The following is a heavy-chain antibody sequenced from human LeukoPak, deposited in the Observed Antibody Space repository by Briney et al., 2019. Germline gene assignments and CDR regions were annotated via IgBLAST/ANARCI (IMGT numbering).Heavy chain of an antibody. Sequence: SVKVSCKSSGYTFNNYAMNWVRQAPGQGLEWMGGIIPIFGTANYAQKFQGRVTITADESTSTAYMELSSLRSEDTAVYYCASSAYCGGDCYSGAFDIWGQGTMVTVSS. D-gene: IGHD2-21*02. J-gene: IGHJ3*02. CDR1: GYTFNNYA. CDR2: IIPIFGTA. CDR3: ASSAYCGGDCYSGAFDI. V-gene: IGHV1-69*13.